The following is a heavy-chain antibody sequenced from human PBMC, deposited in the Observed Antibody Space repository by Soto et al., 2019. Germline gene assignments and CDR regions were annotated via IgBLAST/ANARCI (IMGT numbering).Heavy chain of an antibody. J-gene: IGHJ3*02. V-gene: IGHV1-18*01. CDR1: GYTFTSYG. Sequence: ASVKVSCKASGYTFTSYGISWVRQAPDQGLEWMGWISAYNGNTNYAQKLQGRVTMTTDTSTSTAYMELRSLRSDDTAVYYCARDIVVPAAMVGPRAFDIWGQGTMVTVSS. CDR3: ARDIVVPAAMVGPRAFDI. CDR2: ISAYNGNT. D-gene: IGHD2-2*01.